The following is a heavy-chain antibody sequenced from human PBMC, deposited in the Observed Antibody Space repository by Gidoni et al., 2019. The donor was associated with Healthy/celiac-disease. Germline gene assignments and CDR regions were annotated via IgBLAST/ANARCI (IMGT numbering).Heavy chain of an antibody. CDR2: ISWNSGSI. CDR3: AKGQIQWLAGDWFDP. D-gene: IGHD6-19*01. V-gene: IGHV3-9*01. Sequence: EVQLVESGGGLVQPGRSLRLSCAASGFTFDDYAMHWVRQAPGKGLEWVSGISWNSGSIGYADSVKGRFTISRDNAKNSLYLQMNSLRAEDTAFYYCAKGQIQWLAGDWFDPWGQGTLVTVSS. CDR1: GFTFDDYA. J-gene: IGHJ5*02.